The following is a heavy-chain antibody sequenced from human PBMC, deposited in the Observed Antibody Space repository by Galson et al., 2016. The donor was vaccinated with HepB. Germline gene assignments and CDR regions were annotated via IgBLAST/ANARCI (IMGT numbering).Heavy chain of an antibody. CDR1: RFTFINSW. Sequence: SLRLSCAASRFTFINSWMSWVRQAPGKGLEWVANIKQDGSEKYYVESVKGRFTISRDNAKNSLFLQMNGLRAEDTAVYYCARALSSSGWTYWYVDLWGRGTLVTVSS. CDR2: IKQDGSEK. CDR3: ARALSSSGWTYWYVDL. J-gene: IGHJ2*01. V-gene: IGHV3-7*03. D-gene: IGHD6-19*01.